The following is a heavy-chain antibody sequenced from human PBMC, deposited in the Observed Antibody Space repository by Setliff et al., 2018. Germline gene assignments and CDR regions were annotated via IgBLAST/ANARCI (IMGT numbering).Heavy chain of an antibody. Sequence: TLSLTCAVSGYSITSGYYWSWIRQPPGKGLEWIGYIYSSGSTYYNPSLKSRVSISVDTSKNQFSLKLSSVTAADTAVYYCARESRYYYDNLGTLDYWGQGTLVTVSS. CDR3: ARESRYYYDNLGTLDY. J-gene: IGHJ4*02. V-gene: IGHV4-30-4*08. D-gene: IGHD3-22*01. CDR1: GYSITSGYY. CDR2: IYSSGST.